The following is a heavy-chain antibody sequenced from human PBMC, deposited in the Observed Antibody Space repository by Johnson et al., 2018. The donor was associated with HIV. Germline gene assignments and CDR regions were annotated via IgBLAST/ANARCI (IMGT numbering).Heavy chain of an antibody. V-gene: IGHV3-66*01. CDR3: ARGSGVLTGGDSDAFDI. CDR2: IYSGGST. J-gene: IGHJ3*02. D-gene: IGHD4-17*01. CDR1: GFTVSGDY. Sequence: VLLVESGGGLVQPGGSLRLSCAASGFTVSGDYMSWVRQAPGKGLEWVSVIYSGGSTYYADSVKGRFTISRDNSKNTLNLQMNRLRAEDTAVYYCARGSGVLTGGDSDAFDIWGQGTMVTVSS.